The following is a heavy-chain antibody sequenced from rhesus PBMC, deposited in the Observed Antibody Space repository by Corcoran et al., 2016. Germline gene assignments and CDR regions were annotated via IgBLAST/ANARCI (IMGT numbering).Heavy chain of an antibody. CDR1: GDSFSSYW. V-gene: IGHV4-80*01. D-gene: IGHD1-14*01. CDR3: AGHIDGTTRDY. Sequence: QVQLQESGPGLVKPSETLSLSCAVSGDSFSSYWWTWFRTPPGMGLEWIGGIDGNSGSTNYNSSFKSRATILKDASKNHLSLNLRSVTAADTAVYYCAGHIDGTTRDYWGQGVLVTVSS. J-gene: IGHJ4*01. CDR2: IDGNSGST.